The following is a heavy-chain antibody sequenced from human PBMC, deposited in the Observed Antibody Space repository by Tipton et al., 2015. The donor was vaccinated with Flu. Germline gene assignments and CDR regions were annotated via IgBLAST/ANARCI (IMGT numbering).Heavy chain of an antibody. V-gene: IGHV3-7*03. CDR3: AAFCGGDCYIVNY. Sequence: GSLRLSCAASGFTFSNYWMSWIRQAPRKGLEWVAHISQDGGEKYYVDSVKGRFTISRDNAKKSLYLQMNSLRAEDTAVYYCAAFCGGDCYIVNYWGQGTLVTVSS. CDR1: GFTFSNYW. D-gene: IGHD2-21*01. CDR2: ISQDGGEK. J-gene: IGHJ4*02.